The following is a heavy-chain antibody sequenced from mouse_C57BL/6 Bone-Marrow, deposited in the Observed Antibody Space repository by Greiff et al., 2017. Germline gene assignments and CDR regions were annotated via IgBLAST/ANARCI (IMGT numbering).Heavy chain of an antibody. CDR2: INPNNGGT. D-gene: IGHD2-4*01. CDR3: ARSGYDYDGFAY. V-gene: IGHV1-18*01. CDR1: GYTFTDYN. Sequence: VQLQQSGPELVKPGASVKISCKASGYTFTDYNMDWVKQSHGKSLEWIGDINPNNGGTIYNQKFKGKAPLTVDKSSSTAYMELRSLTSEDTAVYDCARSGYDYDGFAYWGQGTLVTVSA. J-gene: IGHJ3*01.